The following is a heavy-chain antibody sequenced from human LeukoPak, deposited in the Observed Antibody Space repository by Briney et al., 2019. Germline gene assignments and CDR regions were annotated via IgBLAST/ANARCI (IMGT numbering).Heavy chain of an antibody. CDR1: GFTFRTYW. D-gene: IGHD5/OR15-5a*01. V-gene: IGHV3-7*03. J-gene: IGHJ4*02. CDR3: AKDLKPDGLYDFDF. CDR2: MRRDGNEI. Sequence: PGGSLRLSCSASGFTFRTYWMSWVRQAPGKGLEWVANMRRDGNEIYYLDSVRGRFTISRDNAKNSLYLQMNSLRVEDTAIYYCAKDLKPDGLYDFDFWGQGTLVTVSS.